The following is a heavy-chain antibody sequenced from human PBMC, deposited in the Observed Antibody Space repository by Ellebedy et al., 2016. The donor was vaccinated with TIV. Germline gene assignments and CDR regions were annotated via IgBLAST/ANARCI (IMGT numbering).Heavy chain of an antibody. V-gene: IGHV3-9*01. D-gene: IGHD1-1*01. CDR2: ISWNSGSI. CDR3: ASTLSY. CDR1: GFTFDDYA. J-gene: IGHJ4*02. Sequence: GGSLRLXCAASGFTFDDYAMHWVRQAPGKGLEWVSGISWNSGSIGYADSVKGRFTISRDNAKNSLYLQMNSLRAEDTALYYCASTLSYWGQGTLVTVSS.